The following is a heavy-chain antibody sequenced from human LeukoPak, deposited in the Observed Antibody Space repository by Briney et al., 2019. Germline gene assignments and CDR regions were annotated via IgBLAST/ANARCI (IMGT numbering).Heavy chain of an antibody. D-gene: IGHD1-26*01. J-gene: IGHJ4*02. CDR1: GYTFTSYY. Sequence: ASVKVSCKASGYTFTSYYMHWVRQAPGQGLEWMGIINPSGGSTSYAQKFQGRVTMTEDTSTDTAYMELSSLRSEDTAVYYCATDVMGATTGYFDYWGQGTLVTVSS. V-gene: IGHV1-46*01. CDR3: ATDVMGATTGYFDY. CDR2: INPSGGST.